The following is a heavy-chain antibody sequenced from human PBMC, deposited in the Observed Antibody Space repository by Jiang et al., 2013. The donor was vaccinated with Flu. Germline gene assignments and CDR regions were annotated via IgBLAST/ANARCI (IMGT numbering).Heavy chain of an antibody. J-gene: IGHJ4*02. CDR1: GGSLSSYY. CDR2: IYYSGST. V-gene: IGHV4-59*01. D-gene: IGHD3-22*01. CDR3: ARESDSSGYLGY. Sequence: PGLVKPSETLSLTCTVSGGSLSSYYWSWIRQPPGMGLEWIGYIYYSGSTDYNPSLKSRVTISVDTSKNQFSLKLSSVTAADTAVYYCARESDSSGYLGYWGQGTLVTVSS.